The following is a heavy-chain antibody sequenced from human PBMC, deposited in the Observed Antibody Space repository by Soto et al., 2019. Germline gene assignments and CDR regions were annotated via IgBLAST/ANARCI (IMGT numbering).Heavy chain of an antibody. CDR2: ISATGGGT. CDR1: GFKFSNYA. Sequence: GRSLRLSCAASGFKFSNYAMSWVRQAPGKGLEWLSLISATGGGTYYADSVKGRFTISRDNSHNTLYLQVHSLTAEDTAVYYCAKDRRAGGNSAFYFDFWGQGAQVTVSS. J-gene: IGHJ4*02. D-gene: IGHD3-16*01. CDR3: AKDRRAGGNSAFYFDF. V-gene: IGHV3-23*01.